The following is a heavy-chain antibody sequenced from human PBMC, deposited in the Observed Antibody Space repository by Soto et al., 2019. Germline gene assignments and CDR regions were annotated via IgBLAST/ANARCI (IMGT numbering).Heavy chain of an antibody. CDR1: GFTFSSYA. V-gene: IGHV3-23*01. CDR2: ISGSGGST. Sequence: GGSLRLSCAASGFTFSSYAMSWVRQAPGKGLEWVSAISGSGGSTYYADSVKGRFTISRDNSKNTLYLQMNSLRAEDTAVYYCAKARPYDYVWGSYPDYWGQGTLVTVSS. D-gene: IGHD3-16*02. J-gene: IGHJ4*02. CDR3: AKARPYDYVWGSYPDY.